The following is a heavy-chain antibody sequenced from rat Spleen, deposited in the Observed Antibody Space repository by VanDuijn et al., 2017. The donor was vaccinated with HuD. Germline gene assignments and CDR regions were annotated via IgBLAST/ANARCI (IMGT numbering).Heavy chain of an antibody. J-gene: IGHJ3*01. Sequence: EVQLVESGGGLVQPGRSMKLSCAASGFTFSNYDMAWVRQAPTKGLEWVASINFDGSGTYYRDSVKGRFTISRDNAKSTLYLQMDSLRSEDTAAYYCATDNYGFAYWGQGSLVTVSS. D-gene: IGHD1-10*01. CDR2: INFDGSGT. CDR3: ATDNYGFAY. V-gene: IGHV5-20*01. CDR1: GFTFSNYD.